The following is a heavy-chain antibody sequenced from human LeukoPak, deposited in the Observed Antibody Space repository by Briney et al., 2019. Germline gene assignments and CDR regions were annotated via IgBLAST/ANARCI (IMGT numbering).Heavy chain of an antibody. CDR1: GYTFTSYY. V-gene: IGHV1-46*01. D-gene: IGHD6-19*01. CDR3: ESISSAVAGTFDY. CDR2: INPSGGST. J-gene: IGHJ4*02. Sequence: ASVKVSCKASGYTFTSYYMHWVRQAPGQGLEWMGIINPSGGSTSYAQTFQGRVTMTRDTSTSTVYMELSSLRSEDTAVYYCESISSAVAGTFDYWGQGTLVTVSS.